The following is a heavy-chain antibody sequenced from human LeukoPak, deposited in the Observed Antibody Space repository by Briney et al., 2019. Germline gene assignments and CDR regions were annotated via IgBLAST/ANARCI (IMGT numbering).Heavy chain of an antibody. Sequence: ASVKVSCKASGYTFINYGFTWVRQAPGQGLEWMGWISPYNNDTRYAQNFQGRVTLTTDTSSSTAYLELRSLRFDDTAIYYCARKVLYDLETGYGWFDPWGQGTLVTVSS. CDR2: ISPYNNDT. CDR3: ARKVLYDLETGYGWFDP. D-gene: IGHD5/OR15-5a*01. J-gene: IGHJ5*02. V-gene: IGHV1-18*01. CDR1: GYTFINYG.